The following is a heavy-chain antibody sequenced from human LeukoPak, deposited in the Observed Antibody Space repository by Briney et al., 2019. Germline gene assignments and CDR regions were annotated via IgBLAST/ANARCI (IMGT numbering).Heavy chain of an antibody. V-gene: IGHV4-59*01. D-gene: IGHD3-10*01. Sequence: PSETLSLTCTVSGGSISSDYWSWIRQPPGKGLEWIGYIYYSGSTNYNPSLKSRVAISVDTSKNQFSLKLSSVTAADTAVYYCARVSGWFDPWGQGTLVTVSS. CDR2: IYYSGST. J-gene: IGHJ5*02. CDR1: GGSISSDY. CDR3: ARVSGWFDP.